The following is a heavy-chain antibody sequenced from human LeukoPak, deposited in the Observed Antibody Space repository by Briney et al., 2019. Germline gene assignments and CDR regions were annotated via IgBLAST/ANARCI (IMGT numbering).Heavy chain of an antibody. CDR1: GFTFSTYA. J-gene: IGHJ4*02. CDR2: VRGSGSDT. CDR3: AKTSRGNSGYDSPFDY. D-gene: IGHD5-12*01. Sequence: GGSLRLSCAASGFTFSTYAMSWVRQAPGKGLEWVSAVRGSGSDTYFADSVKGRFTISRDNSKNTLYLQMDSLRAEDTAIYYCAKTSRGNSGYDSPFDYWGQGTLVTVSS. V-gene: IGHV3-23*01.